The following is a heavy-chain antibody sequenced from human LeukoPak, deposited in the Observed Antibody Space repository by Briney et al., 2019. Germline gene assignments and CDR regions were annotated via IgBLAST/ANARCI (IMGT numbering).Heavy chain of an antibody. CDR1: GGTFSNYA. CDR2: IIPIFGTA. D-gene: IGHD6-13*01. CDR3: ARKIAAAPDAFDI. Sequence: GASVKVSCKASGGTFSNYAISWVRQAPGQGLEWMGGIIPIFGTANYAQKFQGRVTITADESTSTAYMELSSLRSEDTAVYYCARKIAAAPDAFDIWGQGTVVTVSS. J-gene: IGHJ3*02. V-gene: IGHV1-69*13.